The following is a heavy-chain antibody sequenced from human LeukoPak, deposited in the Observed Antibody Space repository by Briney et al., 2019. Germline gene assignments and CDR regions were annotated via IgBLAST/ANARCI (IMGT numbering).Heavy chain of an antibody. V-gene: IGHV1-69*04. D-gene: IGHD3-22*01. Sequence: SVKVSCKASGGTFSSYAISWVRRAPGQGLEWMGRIIPILGIADYAQKFQGRVTITADKSTSTAYMELSSLRSEDTAVYYCARGVVNYYDSSGLDYWGQGTLVTVSS. CDR2: IIPILGIA. J-gene: IGHJ4*02. CDR1: GGTFSSYA. CDR3: ARGVVNYYDSSGLDY.